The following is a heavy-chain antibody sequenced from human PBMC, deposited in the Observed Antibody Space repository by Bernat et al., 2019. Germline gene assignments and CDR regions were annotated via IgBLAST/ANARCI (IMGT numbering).Heavy chain of an antibody. CDR1: GFTFSNYA. D-gene: IGHD2-15*01. CDR3: AKDRVSGVAAPLLYYYYYMDV. Sequence: EVQLLESGGGLVQPGGSLRLSCAASGFTFSNYAMSWVRQAPGKGLEWVSTISGSAGSTYYADSVKGRFTISRDNSKNMLYLQMNSLRVEDTAVYYCAKDRVSGVAAPLLYYYYYMDVWGKGTTVTVSS. V-gene: IGHV3-23*01. CDR2: ISGSAGST. J-gene: IGHJ6*03.